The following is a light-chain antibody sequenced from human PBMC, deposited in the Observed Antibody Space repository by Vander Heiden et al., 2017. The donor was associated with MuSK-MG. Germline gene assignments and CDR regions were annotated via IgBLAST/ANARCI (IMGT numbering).Light chain of an antibody. J-gene: IGKJ2*01. CDR3: LRLNTYPYT. CDR2: AAS. CDR1: QDISTY. V-gene: IGKV1-9*01. Sequence: INLTQSPSFLSASIGDRVTITCRTSQDISTYVAWYQQRPGKAPKLLIYAASTLQSGVPSRFSGSGSGTEFTLTITSLQPEDFATYYCLRLNTYPYTFGQGTRLEIK.